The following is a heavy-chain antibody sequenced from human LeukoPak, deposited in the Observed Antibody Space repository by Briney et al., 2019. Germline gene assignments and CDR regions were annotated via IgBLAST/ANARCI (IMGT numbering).Heavy chain of an antibody. CDR1: GYTFTSYY. J-gene: IGHJ4*02. Sequence: SCKASGYTFTSYYMHWVRQAPGKGLEWVAVISYDGSNKYYADSVKGRFTISRDNSKNTLYLQMNSLRAEDTAVYYCARDLRASDYYGSGSPDYWGQGTLVTVSS. V-gene: IGHV3-30*04. D-gene: IGHD3-10*01. CDR3: ARDLRASDYYGSGSPDY. CDR2: ISYDGSNK.